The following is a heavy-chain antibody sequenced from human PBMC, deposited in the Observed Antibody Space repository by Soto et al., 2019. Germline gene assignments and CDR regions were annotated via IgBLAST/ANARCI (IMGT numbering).Heavy chain of an antibody. D-gene: IGHD6-25*01. CDR1: GYTFSDYY. J-gene: IGHJ6*03. CDR2: INPNSGDA. CDR3: ARESGAATATLDYYYFYMDV. V-gene: IGHV1-2*06. Sequence: QVQLVQSGAEVKKPGASVTVSCKASGYTFSDYYLHWVRQATGQGPEWMGRINPNSGDAKFAQKFQCRVTMTRDTSVSTAFMELNWLKSDETAVYYCARESGAATATLDYYYFYMDVWGKGTTVTGTS.